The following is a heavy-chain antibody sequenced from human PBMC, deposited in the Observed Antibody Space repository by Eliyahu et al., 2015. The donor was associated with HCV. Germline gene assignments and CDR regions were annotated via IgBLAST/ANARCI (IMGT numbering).Heavy chain of an antibody. CDR1: GXPFSXYX. CDR3: AKGSYRVAVAGTGRYYFDY. CDR2: ISGSGGST. D-gene: IGHD6-19*01. J-gene: IGHJ4*02. V-gene: IGHV3-23*01. Sequence: EVQLLESGGGLVQPGGSLRLSCVASGXPFSXYXLGWVRQAPGKGLGWVSAISGSGGSTYYADSVKGRFTISRDNSKNTLFLQMNSLRAEDTALYYCAKGSYRVAVAGTGRYYFDYWGQGTLVTVSS.